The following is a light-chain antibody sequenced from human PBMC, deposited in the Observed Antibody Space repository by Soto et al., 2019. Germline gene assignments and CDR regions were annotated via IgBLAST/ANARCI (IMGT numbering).Light chain of an antibody. CDR1: SSDVGGYNY. V-gene: IGLV2-14*01. J-gene: IGLJ1*01. CDR2: EVS. Sequence: QSALTQPASVSGSPGQSITISCTGTSSDVGGYNYVSWYQQHPGKAPKLMIYEVSNRPSAVSNRFSGSKSGNTASLTISGLQAEDEADYYCRSYTSRSTPYVFGTGTKLTVL. CDR3: RSYTSRSTPYV.